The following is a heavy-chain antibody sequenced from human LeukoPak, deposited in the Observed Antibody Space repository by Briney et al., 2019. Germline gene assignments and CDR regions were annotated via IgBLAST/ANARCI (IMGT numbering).Heavy chain of an antibody. Sequence: PSETLSLTCAVYGGSFSGYYWSWIRQPPGKGLEWIGEINHSGSTNYNPSLKSRVTISVDTSKNQFSLKLSSVTAADTAVYYCARWRYYGSGSYYNPNWFDPWGQGTLVTVSS. D-gene: IGHD3-10*01. CDR1: GGSFSGYY. CDR2: INHSGST. CDR3: ARWRYYGSGSYYNPNWFDP. J-gene: IGHJ5*02. V-gene: IGHV4-34*01.